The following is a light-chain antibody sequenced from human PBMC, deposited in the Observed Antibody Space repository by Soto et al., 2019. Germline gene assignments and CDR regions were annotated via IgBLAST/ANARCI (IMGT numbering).Light chain of an antibody. V-gene: IGLV2-14*03. CDR3: SSYTSDNTYV. CDR1: SSDVGGYNY. CDR2: DVS. J-gene: IGLJ1*01. Sequence: QSALTQPASVSGSPGQSITISCSGTSSDVGGYNYVSWYQQHPGKAPRVMIYDVSNRPSGVSDRFSGSESGNTATLTISGLQAEDEADYYCSSYTSDNTYVFASGTKLTVL.